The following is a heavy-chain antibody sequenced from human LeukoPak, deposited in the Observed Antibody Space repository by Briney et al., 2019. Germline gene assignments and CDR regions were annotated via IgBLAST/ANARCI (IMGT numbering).Heavy chain of an antibody. D-gene: IGHD3-10*01. CDR1: GFTFSSYA. Sequence: GGSLRLSCAASGFTFSSYAMHWVRQAPGKGLEWVAVISYVGNNKYYADSVKGRFTISRDNSKNTLYLQMNSLRAEDTAVYYCAKPMVRGVANYYYYYMDVWGKGTTVTVSS. CDR2: ISYVGNNK. CDR3: AKPMVRGVANYYYYYMDV. V-gene: IGHV3-30-3*02. J-gene: IGHJ6*03.